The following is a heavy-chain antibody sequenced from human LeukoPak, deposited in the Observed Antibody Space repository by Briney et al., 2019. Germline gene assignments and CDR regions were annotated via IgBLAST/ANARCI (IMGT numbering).Heavy chain of an antibody. Sequence: PSETLSLTRTVSGGSISSSSYYWGWIRQPPGKGLEWIGSIYYSGSTYYNPSLKSRVTISVDTSKNQFSLKLSSVTAADTAVYYCARQGGYYGSGGYYFDYWGQGTLVTVSS. J-gene: IGHJ4*02. V-gene: IGHV4-39*01. D-gene: IGHD3-10*01. CDR2: IYYSGST. CDR3: ARQGGYYGSGGYYFDY. CDR1: GGSISSSSYY.